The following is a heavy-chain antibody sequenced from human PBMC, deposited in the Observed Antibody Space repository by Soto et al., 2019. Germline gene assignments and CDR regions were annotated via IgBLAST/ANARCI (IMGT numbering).Heavy chain of an antibody. D-gene: IGHD5-18*01. CDR1: GFSLSTTGMC. CDR2: IDWADDK. CDR3: SRAVGGFTYGYPDY. Sequence: SGPTLVNPTQTLTLTCTFSGFSLSTTGMCVSWIRQPPGKALEWLALIDWADDKYYSTSLKTRLTISKDTSKNQVVLTMTNVEPVDTATYFCSRAVGGFTYGYPDYWGQGTLVTVS. V-gene: IGHV2-70*01. J-gene: IGHJ4*02.